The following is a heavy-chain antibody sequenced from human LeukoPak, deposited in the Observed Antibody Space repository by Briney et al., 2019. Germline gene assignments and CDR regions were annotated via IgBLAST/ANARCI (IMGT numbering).Heavy chain of an antibody. CDR3: ASGGYSYGFDY. V-gene: IGHV4-30-2*01. D-gene: IGHD5-18*01. Sequence: SETLSLTCTVSGGSISSADYYWSWIRQPPGKGLEWIGYIYHNGNTYYSPSLKSRVTISVDRSKNQLSLKLSSVTAADTAMYYCASGGYSYGFDYWGQGTLVTVSS. CDR2: IYHNGNT. J-gene: IGHJ4*02. CDR1: GGSISSADYY.